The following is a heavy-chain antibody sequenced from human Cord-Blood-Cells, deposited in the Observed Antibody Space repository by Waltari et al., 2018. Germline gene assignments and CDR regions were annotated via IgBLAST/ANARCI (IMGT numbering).Heavy chain of an antibody. D-gene: IGHD2-2*01. J-gene: IGHJ3*02. CDR3: ARRGDCSSTSCYAFDI. CDR2: IYYSGST. Sequence: QVQLQESGPGLVKPSQTLSLTCTVSGGSISSGDYYWSWIRQPPGKGLEWIGYIYYSGSTYSNPSLKSRVTIAVATSKNQFSLKLSSGTAADTAVYYCARRGDCSSTSCYAFDIWGQGTMVTVSS. CDR1: GGSISSGDYY. V-gene: IGHV4-30-4*08.